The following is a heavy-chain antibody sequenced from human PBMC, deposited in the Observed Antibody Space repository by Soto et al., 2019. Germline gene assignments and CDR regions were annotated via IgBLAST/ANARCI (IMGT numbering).Heavy chain of an antibody. J-gene: IGHJ4*02. D-gene: IGHD4-17*01. CDR2: IYYSGST. Sequence: SETLSLTCTVSGGSVSSGSYYWSWIRQPPGKGLEWIGYIYYSGSTNYNPSLKSRVTISVDRSKNQFSLKLSSVTAADTAVYYCARGVTTVTTFDYWGQGTLVTVSS. V-gene: IGHV4-61*01. CDR3: ARGVTTVTTFDY. CDR1: GGSVSSGSYY.